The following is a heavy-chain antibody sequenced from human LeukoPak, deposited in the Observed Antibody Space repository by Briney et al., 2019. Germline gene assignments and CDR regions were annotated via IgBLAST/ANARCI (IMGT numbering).Heavy chain of an antibody. CDR3: ARGVYIAAAQYGY. Sequence: PSETLSLTCTVSGGSISSYYWSWIRQPPGKGLEWIGYIYYSGTTNYNPSLKSRVTISVDTSKNQFSLKLSSVTAADTAVYYCARGVYIAAAQYGYWGQGALVSVSS. CDR1: GGSISSYY. V-gene: IGHV4-59*01. CDR2: IYYSGTT. D-gene: IGHD6-13*01. J-gene: IGHJ4*02.